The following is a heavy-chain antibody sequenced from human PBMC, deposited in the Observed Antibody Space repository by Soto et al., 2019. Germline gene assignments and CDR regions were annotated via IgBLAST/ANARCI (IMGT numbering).Heavy chain of an antibody. CDR3: ASPARNYDFWSGYSFDI. V-gene: IGHV1-8*01. Sequence: GASVKVSCKASGYTFTSYDINWVRQATGQGLEWMGWMNPNSGNTGYAQKFQGRVTMTRNTSISTAYMELSGLRSEDTAVYYCASPARNYDFWSGYSFDIWGQGTMVTVSS. CDR1: GYTFTSYD. CDR2: MNPNSGNT. D-gene: IGHD3-3*01. J-gene: IGHJ3*02.